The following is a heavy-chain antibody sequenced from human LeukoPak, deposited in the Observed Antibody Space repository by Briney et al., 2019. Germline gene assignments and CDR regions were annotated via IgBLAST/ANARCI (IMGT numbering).Heavy chain of an antibody. Sequence: SQTLSLTCAISGDSVSSNSAAWNWIRQSPSRGLEWLGRTYYRSKWYNDYAVSVKSRITINPDTSKNQFSLQLNSVTPEDTAVYYCARTYSNRRHLPDAFDIWGQGTMVTVSS. CDR3: ARTYSNRRHLPDAFDI. CDR1: GDSVSSNSAA. CDR2: TYYRSKWYN. J-gene: IGHJ3*02. V-gene: IGHV6-1*01. D-gene: IGHD6-13*01.